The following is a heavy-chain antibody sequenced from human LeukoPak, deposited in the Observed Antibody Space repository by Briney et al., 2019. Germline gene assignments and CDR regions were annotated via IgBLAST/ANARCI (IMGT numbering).Heavy chain of an antibody. Sequence: SETLSLTCAVSGGSISSSNWWSWVRQPPGKGLEWIGEIYHSGSTNYNPSLKSRVTISVDKSKNQFSLKLSSVTAADTAVYYCVRGYSGSYFRSTLTPAFDYWGQGTLVTVSS. D-gene: IGHD1-26*01. J-gene: IGHJ4*02. V-gene: IGHV4-4*02. CDR2: IYHSGST. CDR3: VRGYSGSYFRSTLTPAFDY. CDR1: GGSISSSNW.